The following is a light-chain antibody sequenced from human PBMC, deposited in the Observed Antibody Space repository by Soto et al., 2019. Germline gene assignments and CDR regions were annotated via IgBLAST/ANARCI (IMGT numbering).Light chain of an antibody. CDR3: QQYDNWPRT. J-gene: IGKJ1*01. V-gene: IGKV3-15*01. CDR1: QSVSAN. CDR2: GAS. Sequence: EIVMTQSPATLSVSPGERATLPCRASQSVSANLAWYQQKHGQAPRLLIYGASTRATGIPARFSGSESGTEFTLTISSLQSEDVAVYYCQQYDNWPRTFGQGTKV.